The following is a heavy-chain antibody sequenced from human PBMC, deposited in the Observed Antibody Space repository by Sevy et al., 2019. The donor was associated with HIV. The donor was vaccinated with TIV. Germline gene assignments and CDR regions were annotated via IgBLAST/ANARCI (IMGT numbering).Heavy chain of an antibody. CDR1: GGSINSGGYS. CDR3: ARGRVGDSSSWYGAFDV. J-gene: IGHJ3*01. Sequence: SETLSLTCAVSGGSINSGGYSWSWIRQPPGKGLEWIGYIFQSGATYYIPSLQSRVSISVDMSKNQFSLNLRSVTAADTAVYYCARGRVGDSSSWYGAFDVWAKEQWSPSPQ. V-gene: IGHV4-30-2*01. CDR2: IFQSGAT. D-gene: IGHD6-13*01.